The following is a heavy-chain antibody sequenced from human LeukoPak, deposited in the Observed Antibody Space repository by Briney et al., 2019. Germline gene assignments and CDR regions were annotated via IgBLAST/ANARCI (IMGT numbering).Heavy chain of an antibody. V-gene: IGHV1-18*01. D-gene: IGHD3-10*01. Sequence: GASVKVSCKASGYTFTSYGISWVRQAPGQGLEWMGWISAYNGNTNYAQKLQGRVTMTTDTSTSTAYMELRSLRSDDTAVYYCARAPRYYGSGSFDYWGQGTLVTVSS. CDR3: ARAPRYYGSGSFDY. CDR2: ISAYNGNT. J-gene: IGHJ4*02. CDR1: GYTFTSYG.